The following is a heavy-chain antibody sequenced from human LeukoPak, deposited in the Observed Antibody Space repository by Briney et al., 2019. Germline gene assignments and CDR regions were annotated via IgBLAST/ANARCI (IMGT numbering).Heavy chain of an antibody. CDR3: ARGAYCSSTSCYDYYHYYMDV. Sequence: KPGGSLRLSCAASGFTFSDYYMSWIRQAPGKGLEWVSYISSSGSTIYYADSVKGRFTISRDNAKNSLYLQMNSLRAEDTAVYYCARGAYCSSTSCYDYYHYYMDVWGKGTTVTVSS. D-gene: IGHD2-2*01. CDR2: ISSSGSTI. V-gene: IGHV3-11*04. CDR1: GFTFSDYY. J-gene: IGHJ6*03.